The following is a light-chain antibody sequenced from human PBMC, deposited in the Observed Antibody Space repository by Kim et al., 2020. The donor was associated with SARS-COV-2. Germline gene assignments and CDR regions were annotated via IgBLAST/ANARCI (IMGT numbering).Light chain of an antibody. CDR2: GAS. CDR3: QQSYNTPRT. Sequence: SASVGDRVTLTCRASQSIRTHLHWYQQSPGKAPKLLIYGASNLQSGVPLRFSGSGSGTVFTLTISSLQPEDSATYYSQQSYNTPRTFGQGTKLEI. CDR1: QSIRTH. J-gene: IGKJ2*01. V-gene: IGKV1-39*01.